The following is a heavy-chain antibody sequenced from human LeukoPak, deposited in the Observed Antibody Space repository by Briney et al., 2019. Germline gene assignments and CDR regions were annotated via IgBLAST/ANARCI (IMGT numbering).Heavy chain of an antibody. CDR3: ARDPYSGSWKNWFAR. Sequence: PSETLSLTCSVSGDSIINSYFWAWIRPPPGKGLKWIGSMYYKGSTYYNLSLKSRVTISVATSKTHFSLKLNSVTAADTAVYYCARDPYSGSWKNWFARWGQGILVTVSS. D-gene: IGHD5-12*01. V-gene: IGHV4-39*07. CDR1: GDSIINSYF. CDR2: MYYKGST. J-gene: IGHJ5*02.